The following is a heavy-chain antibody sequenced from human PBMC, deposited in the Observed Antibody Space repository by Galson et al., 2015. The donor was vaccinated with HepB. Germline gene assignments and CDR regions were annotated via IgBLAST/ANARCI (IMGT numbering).Heavy chain of an antibody. Sequence: LRLSCAASGFTFSSYVMHWVRQAPGKGLEWVAFISYDGSNKYHADSVKGRFTISRDNSKNTLYLQMNSLRAEDTAVYYCARGYSYYGLGSYHDYWGQGTLVTVSS. CDR3: ARGYSYYGLGSYHDY. CDR1: GFTFSSYV. D-gene: IGHD3-10*01. CDR2: ISYDGSNK. J-gene: IGHJ4*02. V-gene: IGHV3-30-3*01.